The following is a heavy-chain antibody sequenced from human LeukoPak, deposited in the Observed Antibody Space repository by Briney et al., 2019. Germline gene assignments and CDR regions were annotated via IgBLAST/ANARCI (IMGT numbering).Heavy chain of an antibody. J-gene: IGHJ4*02. Sequence: ASVKVSCKASGGTFSSYAISWVRQPPGQGLEWMGGIIPIFGTANYEQKFQGRVTITADKSTSTAYMELSSLRSEDTAVYYCARADSGYDQYWGQGTLVTVSS. CDR2: IIPIFGTA. CDR3: ARADSGYDQY. V-gene: IGHV1-69*06. CDR1: GGTFSSYA. D-gene: IGHD5-12*01.